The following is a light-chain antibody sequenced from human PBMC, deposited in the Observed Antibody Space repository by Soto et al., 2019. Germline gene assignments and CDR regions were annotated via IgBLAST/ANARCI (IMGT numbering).Light chain of an antibody. CDR1: QSVSSY. CDR3: QQRSNWPLT. Sequence: EIVLTQSPATLSLSPGERATLSCRASQSVSSYLAWYQQKPGQAPSLLIYDASNRATGIPARFSGSGSGTDFPLTISSLEPEAFAVYYCQQRSNWPLTFGGGTKVEIK. J-gene: IGKJ4*01. V-gene: IGKV3-11*01. CDR2: DAS.